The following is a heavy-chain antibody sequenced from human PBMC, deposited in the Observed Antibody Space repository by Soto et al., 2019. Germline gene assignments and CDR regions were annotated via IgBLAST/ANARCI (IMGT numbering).Heavy chain of an antibody. V-gene: IGHV4-34*01. CDR3: ARDKITGLFDY. Sequence: QVQLQHWGAGLLKPSETMSLTCAVYGESFSGYYWTWIRQPPVTGLEWIGEITHSGSTNYNPSLKSRVTISVDTSKPPSSPNLTSVTAADTTVYFFARDKITGLFDYWCQGTLVTVSS. CDR2: ITHSGST. CDR1: GESFSGYY. J-gene: IGHJ4*02. D-gene: IGHD2-8*02.